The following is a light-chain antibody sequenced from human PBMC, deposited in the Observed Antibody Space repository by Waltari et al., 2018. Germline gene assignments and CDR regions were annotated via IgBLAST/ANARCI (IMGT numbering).Light chain of an antibody. J-gene: IGLJ2*01. CDR2: ENN. Sequence: QSVLTQPPSVSAAPGPKVTIFCPGSSPNIGSNYVSWYPQPPGTAPKLLIKENNKRPAGIPDRSSGSKSGTSATLGITGLQTGDEADYACATWDSNLGVVLFGGGTQLTV. CDR1: SPNIGSNY. CDR3: ATWDSNLGVVL. V-gene: IGLV1-51*02.